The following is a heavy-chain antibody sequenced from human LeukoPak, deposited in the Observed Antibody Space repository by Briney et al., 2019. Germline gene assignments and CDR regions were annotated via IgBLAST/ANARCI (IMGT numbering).Heavy chain of an antibody. CDR1: GGSISSYY. J-gene: IGHJ6*03. D-gene: IGHD2-15*01. Sequence: SETLSLTCTVSGGSISSYYWSWIRQPPGKGLESIGYIYYSGSTNYNPSLKSRVTISVDTSKNQFSLKLSTVTAADTAVYYCATTLGYCSGGSCLLPYYYYYMDLWGKVTTVTVSS. CDR3: ATTLGYCSGGSCLLPYYYYYMDL. CDR2: IYYSGST. V-gene: IGHV4-59*01.